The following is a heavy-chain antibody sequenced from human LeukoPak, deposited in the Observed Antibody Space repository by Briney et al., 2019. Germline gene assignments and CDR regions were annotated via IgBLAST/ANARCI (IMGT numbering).Heavy chain of an antibody. J-gene: IGHJ4*02. Sequence: ASVKVSCKVSGYTVTYLSMHWLRRTPGKGLEWMGGFDPEDGETINAQKFQGRLTMTEDMSTDTAYMVLSSLRSEDTAVFYCVTSIYDAIGDDIPVRFDYWGQGTLVTVSS. CDR2: FDPEDGET. D-gene: IGHD2-21*01. CDR3: VTSIYDAIGDDIPVRFDY. V-gene: IGHV1-24*01. CDR1: GYTVTYLS.